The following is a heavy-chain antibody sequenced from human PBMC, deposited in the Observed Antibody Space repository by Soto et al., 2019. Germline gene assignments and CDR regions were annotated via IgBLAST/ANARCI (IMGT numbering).Heavy chain of an antibody. CDR1: GGSVSSGSYY. D-gene: IGHD6-13*01. Sequence: LSETLSLTCTVSGGSVSSGSYYWSWIRQPPGKGLERIGYIYYSGSTNYNPSLKSRVTIAVDNYNNQFSLTLSSVTAADTAVHSCAGGWGGRWYLPYSYYGMDVWGQGTTVTVSS. CDR2: IYYSGST. V-gene: IGHV4-61*01. J-gene: IGHJ6*02. CDR3: AGGWGGRWYLPYSYYGMDV.